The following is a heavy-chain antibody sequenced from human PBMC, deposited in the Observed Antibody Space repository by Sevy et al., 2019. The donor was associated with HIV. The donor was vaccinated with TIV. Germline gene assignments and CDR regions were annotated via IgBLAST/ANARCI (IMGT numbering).Heavy chain of an antibody. Sequence: GGSLRLSCVDSGFTFSRYSMNWVRQAPGKGLEWVSSISSSSSYKYYADSGKGRFTISRDNAKKSLYLQMNSLRAEDTAVYYCARDRDGSGSSGGYGMDVWGQGTTVTVSS. CDR3: ARDRDGSGSSGGYGMDV. J-gene: IGHJ6*02. V-gene: IGHV3-21*01. CDR1: GFTFSRYS. CDR2: ISSSSSYK. D-gene: IGHD3-10*01.